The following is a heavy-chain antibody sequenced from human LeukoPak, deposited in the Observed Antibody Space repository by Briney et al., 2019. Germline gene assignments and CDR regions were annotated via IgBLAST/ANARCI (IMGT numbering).Heavy chain of an antibody. V-gene: IGHV1-2*02. D-gene: IGHD4-11*01. CDR2: INPNSGGT. Sequence: AAVTVSCKASGYSFIRYDIKGVRQAVGQGVEGMGWINPNSGGTNYAQKFQGRVTMTRDTSISTAYMELSRLSSDDTAVYYCARDHPHSTYYFFDYWGQGTLVTVSS. CDR1: GYSFIRYD. J-gene: IGHJ4*02. CDR3: ARDHPHSTYYFFDY.